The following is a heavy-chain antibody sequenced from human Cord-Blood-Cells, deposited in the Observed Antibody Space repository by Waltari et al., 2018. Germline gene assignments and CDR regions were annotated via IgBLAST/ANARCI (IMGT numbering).Heavy chain of an antibody. J-gene: IGHJ4*02. CDR1: GYTFTSYG. V-gene: IGHV1-18*01. CDR3: ARAITTCSSTSCLSVDY. CDR2: ISAYNGNT. Sequence: QVQLVQSGAEVKKPGASVKVSCKASGYTFTSYGISWVRQAPGQGLEWVGWISAYNGNTNYAQKRQGRVTMTTDTSTSTAYMELRSLRSDDTAVYYCARAITTCSSTSCLSVDYWGQGTLVTVSS. D-gene: IGHD2-2*01.